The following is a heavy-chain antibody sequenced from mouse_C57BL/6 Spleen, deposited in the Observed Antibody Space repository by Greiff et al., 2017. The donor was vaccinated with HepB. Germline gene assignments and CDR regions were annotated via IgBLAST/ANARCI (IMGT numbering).Heavy chain of an antibody. CDR1: GYSITSGYY. J-gene: IGHJ1*03. D-gene: IGHD4-1*01. CDR2: ISYDGSN. Sequence: EVKLMESGPGLVKPSQSLSLTCSVTGYSITSGYYWNWIRQFPGNKLEWMGYISYDGSNNYNPSLKNRISITRDTSKNQFFLKLNSVTTEDTATYYCARRGANWDWYFDVWGTGTTVTVSS. V-gene: IGHV3-6*01. CDR3: ARRGANWDWYFDV.